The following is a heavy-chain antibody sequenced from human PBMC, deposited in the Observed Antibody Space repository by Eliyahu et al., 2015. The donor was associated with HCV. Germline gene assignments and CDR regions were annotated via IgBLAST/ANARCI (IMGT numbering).Heavy chain of an antibody. J-gene: IGHJ4*02. D-gene: IGHD3-10*01. V-gene: IGHV3-23*01. CDR2: ISGTAVST. CDR1: GXXFSTYG. CDR3: AKEASGLAQIDF. Sequence: EMQLLESGGGLVQPGGSLXLSCAASGXXFSTYGMXWVRXAPGKGLEWVSTISGTAVSTYYADSVKGRFTLSRDNSQNTLYLQMNSLRADDTAVYYCAKEASGLAQIDFWGQGTLVTVSS.